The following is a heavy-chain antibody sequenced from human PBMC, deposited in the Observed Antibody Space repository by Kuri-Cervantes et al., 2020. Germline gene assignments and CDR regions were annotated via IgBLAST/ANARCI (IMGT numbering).Heavy chain of an antibody. CDR2: INSDGSST. J-gene: IGHJ4*02. CDR3: ATSSRAEYYFDY. V-gene: IGHV3-74*01. CDR1: GFTFSSYW. Sequence: GGSLRLSCAASGFTFSSYWMHWVRQAPGKGLVWVSRINSDGSSTSYADSVKGRFTISRDNSKNTLYLQMNSLRAEDTAVYYCATSSRAEYYFDYWDQGTLVTVSS.